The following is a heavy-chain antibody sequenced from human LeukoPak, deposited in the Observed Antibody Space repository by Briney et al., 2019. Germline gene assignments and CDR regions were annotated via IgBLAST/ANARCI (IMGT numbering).Heavy chain of an antibody. CDR1: GGSFSGYY. Sequence: SETLSLTCAVYGGSFSGYYWSWIRQPPGKGLEWTGEINHSGSTNYNPSLKSRVTISVDTSKNQFSLKLSSVTAADTAVYYCARHLEYSSSSGWFDPWGQGTLVTVSS. CDR2: INHSGST. CDR3: ARHLEYSSSSGWFDP. J-gene: IGHJ5*02. V-gene: IGHV4-34*01. D-gene: IGHD6-6*01.